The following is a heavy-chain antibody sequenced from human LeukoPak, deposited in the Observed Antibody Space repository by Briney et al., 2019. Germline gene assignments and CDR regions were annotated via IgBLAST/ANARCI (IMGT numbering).Heavy chain of an antibody. CDR1: GFTFSSYA. D-gene: IGHD6-13*01. CDR3: AKTFWAGSWYYDY. Sequence: PGGSLRLSCAASGFTFSSYAMSWVRQAPGKGLEWVSAISGSGGSTYYADFVKGRFTISRDNSKNTLYLQRNSLRAEDTAVYYCAKTFWAGSWYYDYWGQGTLVTVSS. V-gene: IGHV3-23*01. J-gene: IGHJ4*02. CDR2: ISGSGGST.